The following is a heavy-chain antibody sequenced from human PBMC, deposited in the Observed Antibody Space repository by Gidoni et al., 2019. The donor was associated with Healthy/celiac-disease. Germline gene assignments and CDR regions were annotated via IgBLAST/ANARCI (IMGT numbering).Heavy chain of an antibody. Sequence: QVQLVESGGGVVQPGRSLRLSRAASGLTFSSYGMHWVRQAPGKGLGWVAVIWYDGSNKYYADSVKGRFTISRDNSKNTLYLQMNSLRAEDTAVYYCARVITTAAFDIWGQGTMVTVSS. CDR1: GLTFSSYG. V-gene: IGHV3-33*01. CDR2: IWYDGSNK. J-gene: IGHJ3*02. CDR3: ARVITTAAFDI. D-gene: IGHD3-22*01.